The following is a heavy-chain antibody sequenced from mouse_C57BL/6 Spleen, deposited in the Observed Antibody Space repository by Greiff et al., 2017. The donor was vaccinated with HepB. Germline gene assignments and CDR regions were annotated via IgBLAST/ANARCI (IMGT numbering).Heavy chain of an antibody. J-gene: IGHJ1*03. D-gene: IGHD1-2*01. CDR1: GFTFSSYA. Sequence: EVKLMESGGGLVKPGGSLKLSCAASGFTFSSYAMSWVRQTPEKRLEWVATISDGGSYTYYPDNVKGRFTISIDNAKNNLYLQMSHMKSEDTAMYYCARDQRVLRHWYFDVWGTGTTVTVSS. CDR3: ARDQRVLRHWYFDV. V-gene: IGHV5-4*01. CDR2: ISDGGSYT.